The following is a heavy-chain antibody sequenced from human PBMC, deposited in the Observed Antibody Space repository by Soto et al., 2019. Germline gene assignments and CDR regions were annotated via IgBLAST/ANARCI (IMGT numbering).Heavy chain of an antibody. Sequence: PSETLSLTCTVSGGSISSSSYYWGWIRQPPGKGLEWIGSIYYSGSTYYNPSLKSRVTISVDTSKNQFSLKLSSVTAADTAVYYCARHDYYGSGSYYWADYYYGMDVWGQGTTVTVSS. D-gene: IGHD3-10*01. V-gene: IGHV4-39*01. CDR2: IYYSGST. CDR1: GGSISSSSYY. CDR3: ARHDYYGSGSYYWADYYYGMDV. J-gene: IGHJ6*02.